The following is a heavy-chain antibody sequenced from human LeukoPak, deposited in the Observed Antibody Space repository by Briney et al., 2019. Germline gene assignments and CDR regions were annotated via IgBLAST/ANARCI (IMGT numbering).Heavy chain of an antibody. CDR3: ARGAVDTANDY. CDR1: GYTFTGYY. CDR2: INPNSGGT. J-gene: IGHJ4*02. D-gene: IGHD5-18*01. Sequence: VASVKVSCKASGYTFTGYYMHWVRQAPGQGLEWMGRINPNSGGTNYAQKFQGRVTMTRDTSISKAYMELSRLRSDDTAVYYCARGAVDTANDYWGQGTLVTVSS. V-gene: IGHV1-2*06.